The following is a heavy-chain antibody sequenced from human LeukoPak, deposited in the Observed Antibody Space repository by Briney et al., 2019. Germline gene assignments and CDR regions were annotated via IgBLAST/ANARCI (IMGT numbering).Heavy chain of an antibody. D-gene: IGHD2-15*01. Sequence: ASVTVSCKAPGGTFSIYAISWVRQAPGQGLEWMGGIIPIFDTANYTQKFQGRVTITADKSTSTAYMELRSLRSEDTAVYYCARDGAGYCSGGTCYFPPDDSFDIWGQGTMVTVSS. CDR1: GGTFSIYA. J-gene: IGHJ3*02. CDR2: IIPIFDTA. CDR3: ARDGAGYCSGGTCYFPPDDSFDI. V-gene: IGHV1-69*06.